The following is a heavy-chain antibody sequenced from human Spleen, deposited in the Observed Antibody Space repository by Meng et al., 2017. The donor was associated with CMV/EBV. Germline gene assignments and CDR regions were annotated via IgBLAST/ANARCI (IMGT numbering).Heavy chain of an antibody. V-gene: IGHV3-21*01. J-gene: IGHJ6*02. Sequence: LSLTCAASGFTFSSYSMNWVRQAPGKGLEWVSSISGSGSYIYYADSVKGRFTISRDNAKNSLKLQMTSLRAEDTAVYYCARVGIPYDFWSGYPSYYGMDVWGQGTTVTVSS. CDR3: ARVGIPYDFWSGYPSYYGMDV. CDR2: ISGSGSYI. D-gene: IGHD3-3*01. CDR1: GFTFSSYS.